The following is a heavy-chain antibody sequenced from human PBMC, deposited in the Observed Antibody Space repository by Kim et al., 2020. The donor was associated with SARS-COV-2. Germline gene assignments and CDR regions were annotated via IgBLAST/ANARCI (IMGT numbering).Heavy chain of an antibody. V-gene: IGHV4-34*01. CDR1: GGSFSGYY. CDR2: INHSGST. J-gene: IGHJ5*02. D-gene: IGHD3-16*01. Sequence: SETLSLTCAVYGGSFSGYYWSWIRQPPGKGLEWIGEINHSGSTNYNPSLKSRVTISVDTSKNQFSLKLSSVTAADTAVYYCARGLPRISTYLPLRRRWFDPWGQGTLVTVSS. CDR3: ARGLPRISTYLPLRRRWFDP.